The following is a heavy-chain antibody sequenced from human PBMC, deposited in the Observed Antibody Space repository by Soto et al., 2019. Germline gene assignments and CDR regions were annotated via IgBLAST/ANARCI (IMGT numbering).Heavy chain of an antibody. J-gene: IGHJ5*02. D-gene: IGHD2-21*01. Sequence: EVHLVESGGALVQPGGSLRLSCAASGFTFSDYRMTWVRQTPGKGLEGVANMNPDGSEQYYLDSVKGRFTISRDNAKNSLYLQMNNLRGEDTAVYYCTRDLNHDCGPWGQGTQVIVSS. CDR1: GFTFSDYR. CDR3: TRDLNHDCGP. CDR2: MNPDGSEQ. V-gene: IGHV3-7*04.